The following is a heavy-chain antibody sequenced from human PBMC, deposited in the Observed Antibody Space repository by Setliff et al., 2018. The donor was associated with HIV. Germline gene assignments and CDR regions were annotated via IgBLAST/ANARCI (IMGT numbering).Heavy chain of an antibody. Sequence: SETLSLTCTVSGGSISSGSHYWSWIRQPAGKGLEWIGLIYTSGRTNYNPSLKSRVTISVDRSKNQFSLNLSSVTAADTALYYCARHRPWEVDVFDIWGQGTMVTVSS. J-gene: IGHJ3*02. CDR1: GGSISSGSHY. D-gene: IGHD1-26*01. CDR3: ARHRPWEVDVFDI. V-gene: IGHV4-61*02. CDR2: IYTSGRT.